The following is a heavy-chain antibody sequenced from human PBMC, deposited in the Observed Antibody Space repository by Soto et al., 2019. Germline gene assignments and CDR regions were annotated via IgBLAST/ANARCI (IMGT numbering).Heavy chain of an antibody. J-gene: IGHJ4*02. CDR3: ARDVELGYFYGYGY. D-gene: IGHD5-18*01. Sequence: QVQLVQSAAEVKKPGASVKVSCKASGYTFTSYGITWVRQAPGQGLEWMGWISTQNGGTNYLQKLQGRVTMTTDTSTSTAYMELRSLRSDDTAVYWCARDVELGYFYGYGYWGQGTLVTVSS. CDR2: ISTQNGGT. CDR1: GYTFTSYG. V-gene: IGHV1-18*01.